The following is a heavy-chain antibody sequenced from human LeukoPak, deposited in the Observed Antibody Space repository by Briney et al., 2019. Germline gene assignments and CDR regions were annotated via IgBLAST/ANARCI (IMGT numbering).Heavy chain of an antibody. D-gene: IGHD3-22*01. CDR3: ARGPGITMIVVVITHNWFDP. Sequence: KPSETLPLTCTVSGYSISSGYYWGWIRQPPGKGLEWIGSIYHSGSTYYNPSLKSRVTISVDTSKNTFSLRLSPVTDADTAVYYCARGPGITMIVVVITHNWFDPWGQGTLVTVSS. J-gene: IGHJ5*02. V-gene: IGHV4-38-2*02. CDR2: IYHSGST. CDR1: GYSISSGYY.